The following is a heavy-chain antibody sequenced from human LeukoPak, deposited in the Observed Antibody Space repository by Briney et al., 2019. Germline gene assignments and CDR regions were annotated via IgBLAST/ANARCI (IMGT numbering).Heavy chain of an antibody. Sequence: GGSLTLSCAASGYTFSDFCVNWVRQAPGKGLEWVSSISDRSNYRYYADSMRGRFTISRDDARDSLFLQMNSLRAEETAVYFCVRLRRNNDRSGYYYYYDYWGQGTLVTVSS. CDR3: VRLRRNNDRSGYYYYYDY. D-gene: IGHD3-22*01. J-gene: IGHJ4*02. V-gene: IGHV3-21*01. CDR2: ISDRSNYR. CDR1: GYTFSDFC.